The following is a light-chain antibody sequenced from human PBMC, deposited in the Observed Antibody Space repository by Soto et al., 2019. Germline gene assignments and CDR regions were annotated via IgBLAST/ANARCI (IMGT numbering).Light chain of an antibody. V-gene: IGKV1-5*01. CDR3: QQINSYPQT. CDR1: QSISSW. CDR2: AAS. J-gene: IGKJ1*01. Sequence: DIQMTQSPSTLSASVGDRVTITCRASQSISSWLAWYQQKPGKAPKLLIYAASTLQSGVPSRFSGSGSGTEFTLTISSLQHEDFATYYCQQINSYPQTFGQGTKADIK.